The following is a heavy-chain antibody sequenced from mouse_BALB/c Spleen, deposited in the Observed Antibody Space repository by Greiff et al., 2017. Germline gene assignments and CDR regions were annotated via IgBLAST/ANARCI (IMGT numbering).Heavy chain of an antibody. V-gene: IGHV1-7*01. CDR3: ARLSHYYGFYYYAMDY. Sequence: VKLMESGAELAKPGASVKMSCKASGYTFTSYWMHWVKQRPGQGLEWIGYINPSTGYTEYNQKFKDKATLTADKSSSTAYMQLSSLTSEDSAVYYCARLSHYYGFYYYAMDYWGQGTSVTVSS. J-gene: IGHJ4*01. CDR1: GYTFTSYW. CDR2: INPSTGYT. D-gene: IGHD1-2*01.